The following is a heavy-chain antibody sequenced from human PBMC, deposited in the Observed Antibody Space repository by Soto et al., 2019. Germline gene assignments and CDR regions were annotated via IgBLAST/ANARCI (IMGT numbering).Heavy chain of an antibody. CDR3: ARQQLTGDYEVSDY. Sequence: GGSLRLSCAASGFTFSDYYMSWIRQAPGKGLEWVSYISSSGSTIYYADSVKGRFTISRDNAKNSLYLQMNSLRAEDTAVYYCARQQLTGDYEVSDYWGLGTLVTVSS. J-gene: IGHJ4*02. D-gene: IGHD4-17*01. V-gene: IGHV3-11*01. CDR2: ISSSGSTI. CDR1: GFTFSDYY.